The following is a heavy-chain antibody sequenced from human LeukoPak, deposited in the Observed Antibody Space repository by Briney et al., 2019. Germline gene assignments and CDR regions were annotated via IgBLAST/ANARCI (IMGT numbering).Heavy chain of an antibody. D-gene: IGHD3-22*01. CDR3: ARGAVNYYDSSGSPKYYFDY. Sequence: SETLSLTCTVSGGSISSYYWSWIRQPPGKGLEWIGYIYYSGSTNYNPSLKSRVTISVDTSKNQFSLKLSSVTAADTAVYYCARGAVNYYDSSGSPKYYFDYWGQGTLVTVSS. CDR2: IYYSGST. CDR1: GGSISSYY. J-gene: IGHJ4*02. V-gene: IGHV4-59*01.